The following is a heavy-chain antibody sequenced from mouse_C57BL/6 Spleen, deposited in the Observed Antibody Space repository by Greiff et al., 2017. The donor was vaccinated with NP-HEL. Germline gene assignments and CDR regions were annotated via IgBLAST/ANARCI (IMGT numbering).Heavy chain of an antibody. CDR3: ARDGSSYRWYFDV. Sequence: QVQLQQSGAELVMPGASVKLSCKASGYTFTSYWMHWVKQRPGQGLEWIGEIDPSDSYTNYNQKFKGKSTLTVDKSSSTAYMQLSSLTSEDSAVYYCARDGSSYRWYFDVWGTGTTVTVSS. CDR1: GYTFTSYW. CDR2: IDPSDSYT. J-gene: IGHJ1*03. V-gene: IGHV1-69*01. D-gene: IGHD1-1*01.